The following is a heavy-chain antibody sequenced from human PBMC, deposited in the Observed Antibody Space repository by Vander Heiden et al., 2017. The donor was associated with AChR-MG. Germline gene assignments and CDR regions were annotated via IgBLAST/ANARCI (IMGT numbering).Heavy chain of an antibody. CDR1: GFSLSNARMG. Sequence: QVTLKESGPVLVKPTETLTLTCTVSGFSLSNARMGVSWIRQPPGKALEWLAHIFSNDEKSYSTALKSRLTISKDTSKSQVVLTMTKMETVDTATYYYARGGRAGTGGFDYWGHVTLVTVSS. CDR3: ARGGRAGTGGFDY. D-gene: IGHD2-8*02. CDR2: IFSNDEK. J-gene: IGHJ4*01. V-gene: IGHV2-26*01.